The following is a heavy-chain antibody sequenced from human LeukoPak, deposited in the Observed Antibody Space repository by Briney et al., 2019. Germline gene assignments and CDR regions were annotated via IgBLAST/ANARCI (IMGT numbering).Heavy chain of an antibody. V-gene: IGHV3-23*01. CDR3: AKAPVTSCRGAFCYPFDY. Sequence: GGSLRLSCTASGLSLNNYAMSWVRQVPGKGLEWVSASSSSDDGKWYAESVRGRFTISRDTSKNTVYLPMNSLRVEDAGVYYCAKAPVTSCRGAFCYPFDYWGHGTLVTVSS. CDR1: GLSLNNYA. J-gene: IGHJ4*01. CDR2: SSSSDDGK. D-gene: IGHD2-21*01.